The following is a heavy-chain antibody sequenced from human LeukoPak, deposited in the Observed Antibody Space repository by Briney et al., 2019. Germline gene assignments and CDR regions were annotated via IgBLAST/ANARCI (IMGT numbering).Heavy chain of an antibody. V-gene: IGHV1-69*13. CDR1: GGTFSSYA. Sequence: SVKVSCKASGGTFSSYAISWVRQAPGQGLEWMGGIIPIFGTANYAQKFQGRVTITADESTSTAYMELSSLRPEDTAVYYCARDSGWNDAAFDIWGQGTMVTVSS. CDR2: IIPIFGTA. J-gene: IGHJ3*02. CDR3: ARDSGWNDAAFDI. D-gene: IGHD1-1*01.